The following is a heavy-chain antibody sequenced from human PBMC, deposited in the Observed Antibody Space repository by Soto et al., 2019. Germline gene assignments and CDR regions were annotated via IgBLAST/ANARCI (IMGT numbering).Heavy chain of an antibody. J-gene: IGHJ3*02. D-gene: IGHD6-19*01. Sequence: EVQLVETGGGLTQPGGSLKLSCSASGFVVSDNYMTWVRQAPGKGLQWVSVIYNTGNTYYADSVKGRFTVSRDSSRNALVLQMNNLTTDDTAVYYCATETHGYSHGWPIWGQGTRVTVSS. CDR3: ATETHGYSHGWPI. CDR2: IYNTGNT. V-gene: IGHV3-53*02. CDR1: GFVVSDNY.